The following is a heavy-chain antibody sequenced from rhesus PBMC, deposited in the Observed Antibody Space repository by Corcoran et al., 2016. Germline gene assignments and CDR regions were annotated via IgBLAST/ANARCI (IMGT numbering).Heavy chain of an antibody. Sequence: EVQLVESGGGLVQPGGSLRLSCAASGFTLSDHYMDWVRQAPGKGLEWVSSISGSSSSTYYPVSVKGRFTISRDNAKNTLYLQMNSPRAEDTAVYYCARGTYYFDYWGQGVLVTVSS. CDR1: GFTLSDHY. J-gene: IGHJ4*01. CDR2: ISGSSSST. CDR3: ARGTYYFDY. V-gene: IGHV3-37*01.